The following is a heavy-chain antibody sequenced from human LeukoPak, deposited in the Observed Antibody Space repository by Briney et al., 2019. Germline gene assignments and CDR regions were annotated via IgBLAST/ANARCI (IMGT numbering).Heavy chain of an antibody. J-gene: IGHJ4*02. CDR3: ARAGPVYGDYAY. V-gene: IGHV3-48*03. CDR1: GFTFSSYE. CDR2: IGSSGDII. Sequence: GGSLRLSCAASGFTFSSYEMDWVRQAPGKGLEWVSYIGSSGDIIYYADSVEGRFTISRDNAKNSLYLQMNSLRAEDTAIYYCARAGPVYGDYAYWGQGTLVTVSS. D-gene: IGHD4-17*01.